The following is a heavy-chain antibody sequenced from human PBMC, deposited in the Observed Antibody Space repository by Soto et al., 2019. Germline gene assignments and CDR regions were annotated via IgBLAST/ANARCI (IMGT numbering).Heavy chain of an antibody. Sequence: ASVKVSCKASGYTFTNYVMHWVRQAPGQRLEWMGWINAGNGNTKYSQRLQGRVTITREPSANTAYMELSSLRSEDTAVYYCARGGLVYVFSIGYWGQGTLVTV. V-gene: IGHV1-3*01. CDR2: INAGNGNT. CDR3: ARGGLVYVFSIGY. J-gene: IGHJ4*02. CDR1: GYTFTNYV. D-gene: IGHD1-20*01.